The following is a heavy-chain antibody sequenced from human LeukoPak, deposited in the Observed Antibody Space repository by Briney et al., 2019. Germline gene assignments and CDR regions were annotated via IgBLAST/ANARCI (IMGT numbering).Heavy chain of an antibody. D-gene: IGHD2-15*01. CDR1: GYTFTSYY. V-gene: IGHV1-18*01. CDR3: ARTPHYCSGGSCYFDVFDI. CDR2: IISYSDNP. J-gene: IGHJ3*02. Sequence: ASVKVSCKASGYTFTSYYITWVRQAPGQGLEWMGWIISYSDNPTYARNLQSRVTMTTDTSTSTAYMELRSLRSDDTAVYYCARTPHYCSGGSCYFDVFDIWGQGTMVTVSS.